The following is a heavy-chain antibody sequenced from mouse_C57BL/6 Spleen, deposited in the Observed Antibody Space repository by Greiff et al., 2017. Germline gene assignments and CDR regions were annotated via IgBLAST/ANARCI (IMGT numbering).Heavy chain of an antibody. D-gene: IGHD2-1*01. CDR1: GYTFTSYG. V-gene: IGHV1-81*01. J-gene: IGHJ4*01. Sequence: QVQLKESGAELARPGASVKLSCKASGYTFTSYGISWVKQRTGQGLEWIGEIYPRSGNTYYNEKFKGKATLTADKSSITAYMELRSLTSEDSAVYFCSRETLLDYWGQGTSVTVSS. CDR2: IYPRSGNT. CDR3: SRETLLDY.